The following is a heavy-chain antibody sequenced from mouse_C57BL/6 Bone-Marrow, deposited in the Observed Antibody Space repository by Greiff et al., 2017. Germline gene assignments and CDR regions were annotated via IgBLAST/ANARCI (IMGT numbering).Heavy chain of an antibody. CDR2: IYPSDSET. CDR3: ARAIYYYGSGYFYFDY. J-gene: IGHJ2*01. Sequence: QVQLQQSGAELVRPGSSVKLSCKASGYTFTSYWMDWVKQRPGQGLEWIGNIYPSDSETHYNQKFKDKATLTVDKSSSTAYMQLSSLTSEDSAVYYGARAIYYYGSGYFYFDYWGQGTTLTVSA. D-gene: IGHD1-1*01. CDR1: GYTFTSYW. V-gene: IGHV1-61*01.